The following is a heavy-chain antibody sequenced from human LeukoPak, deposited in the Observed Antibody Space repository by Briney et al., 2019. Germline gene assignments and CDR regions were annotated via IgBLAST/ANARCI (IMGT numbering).Heavy chain of an antibody. J-gene: IGHJ3*02. Sequence: SETLSLTCTVSGGSISRGDYYWSWIRQPPGKGLEWIGYIYYSGSTYYNPSLESRVTISVDTSKNQFSLKLSSVTAADTAVYYCAREAGAKVWGGAFDIWGQGTMVTVSS. D-gene: IGHD1-26*01. CDR2: IYYSGST. CDR3: AREAGAKVWGGAFDI. CDR1: GGSISRGDYY. V-gene: IGHV4-30-4*08.